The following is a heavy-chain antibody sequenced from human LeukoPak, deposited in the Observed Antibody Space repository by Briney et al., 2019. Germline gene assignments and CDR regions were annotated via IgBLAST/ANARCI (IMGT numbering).Heavy chain of an antibody. J-gene: IGHJ4*02. CDR1: GGSFSGYY. Sequence: SETLSLTCAVYGGSFSGYYWSWIRQPPGKGLEWIGEINHSGSTNYNPSLKSRVTISVNTSKNQFSLKLSSVTAADTAVYYCARVKYYDFWNGYYYFDYWGQGTLVTVSS. V-gene: IGHV4-34*01. CDR3: ARVKYYDFWNGYYYFDY. D-gene: IGHD3-3*01. CDR2: INHSGST.